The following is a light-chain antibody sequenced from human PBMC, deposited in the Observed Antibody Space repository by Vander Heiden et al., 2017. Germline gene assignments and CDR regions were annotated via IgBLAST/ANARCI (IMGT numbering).Light chain of an antibody. CDR1: QSLLHSNGYNY. Sequence: DIVMTQSPLSLPVTPGEPASISCRSSQSLLHSNGYNYLDWYLQKPGQSPQLLIYWGSKRAYGVPDSFSGSGSGTDFTLKISRGEDEDVGVYYCMQDLQTWTFGQGTKVEIK. J-gene: IGKJ1*01. CDR2: WGS. CDR3: MQDLQTWT. V-gene: IGKV2-28*01.